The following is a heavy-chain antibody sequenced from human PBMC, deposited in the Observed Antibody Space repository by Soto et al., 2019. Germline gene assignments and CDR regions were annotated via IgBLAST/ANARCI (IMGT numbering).Heavy chain of an antibody. CDR2: IIPIFGTA. V-gene: IGHV1-69*13. Sequence: ASVKVSCKASGGTFSSYAISWVRQAPGQGLEWMGGIIPIFGTANYAQKFQGRVTITADESTSTAYMELSSLRSEDTAVYYCARAVVKGVVNYYYYYGMDVWGQGTTVTVSS. CDR3: ARAVVKGVVNYYYYYGMDV. J-gene: IGHJ6*02. CDR1: GGTFSSYA. D-gene: IGHD3-3*01.